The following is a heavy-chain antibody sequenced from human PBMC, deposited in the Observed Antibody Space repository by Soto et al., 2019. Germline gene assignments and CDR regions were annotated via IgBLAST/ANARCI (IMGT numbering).Heavy chain of an antibody. D-gene: IGHD2-2*01. CDR1: GDSVSSNSAA. CDR3: ARLGYCSSTSCSGGGMDV. V-gene: IGHV6-1*01. CDR2: TYYRSKWYN. Sequence: SQTLSLTCAISGDSVSSNSAAWNWISQSPSRGLEWLGRTYYRSKWYNDYAVSVKSRITINPDTSKNQFSLQLSSVTPEDTAVYYCARLGYCSSTSCSGGGMDVWGQGTTVTVSS. J-gene: IGHJ6*02.